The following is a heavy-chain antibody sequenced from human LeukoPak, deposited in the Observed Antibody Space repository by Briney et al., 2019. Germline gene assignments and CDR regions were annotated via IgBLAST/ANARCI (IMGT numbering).Heavy chain of an antibody. CDR2: ISSSSSYI. Sequence: PGGSLRLSCAASGFTFSSYSMNWVRQAPGKGLEWVSSISSSSSYIYYADSVKGRFTTSRDNAKNSLYLQMNSLRAEDTAVYYCARDYSGYDWGGYYFDYWGQGTLVTVSS. CDR3: ARDYSGYDWGGYYFDY. J-gene: IGHJ4*02. V-gene: IGHV3-21*01. D-gene: IGHD5-12*01. CDR1: GFTFSSYS.